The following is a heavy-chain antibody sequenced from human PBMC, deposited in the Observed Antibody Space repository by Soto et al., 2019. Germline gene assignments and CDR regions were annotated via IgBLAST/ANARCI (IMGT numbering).Heavy chain of an antibody. CDR2: IYYSGST. D-gene: IGHD3-10*01. V-gene: IGHV4-39*01. CDR1: GGSISSSSYY. CDR3: ARRPIASGSGYNWFDP. J-gene: IGHJ5*02. Sequence: PSETLSLTCTVSGGSISSSSYYWGWIRQPPGKGLEWIGSIYYSGSTYYNPSLKSRVTISVDTSKNQFSLKLSSVTAADTAVYYCARRPIASGSGYNWFDPWGQGTQVTVSS.